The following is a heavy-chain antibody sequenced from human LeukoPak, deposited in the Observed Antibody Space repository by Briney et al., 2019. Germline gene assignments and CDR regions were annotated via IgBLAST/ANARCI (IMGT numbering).Heavy chain of an antibody. V-gene: IGHV4-39*02. CDR3: ARPPPYNWYSSSSWYYMDV. J-gene: IGHJ6*03. D-gene: IGHD6-6*01. CDR1: RGSITSSSSY. CDR2: IHYSGSA. Sequence: SETLSLTCTVSRGSITSSSSYWGWVRQPPGKGLDCIGSIHYSGSAYYNPSLKSRVTISVDTSKNHFSLKLSSVTAADTAVYYCARPPPYNWYSSSSWYYMDVWGKGTTVTVSS.